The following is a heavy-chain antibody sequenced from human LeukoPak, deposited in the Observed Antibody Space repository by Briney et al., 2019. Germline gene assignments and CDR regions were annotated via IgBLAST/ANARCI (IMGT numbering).Heavy chain of an antibody. Sequence: SETLSLTCAVYGGSFSDYYWSWIRQPPGKGLEWIGEINHSGSTNYNPSFKSRVTISVDTSKNQFSLKLSSVTAADTAVYYCARWADIVVVPAAQRRAFDIWGQGTMVTVSS. CDR2: INHSGST. CDR1: GGSFSDYY. V-gene: IGHV4-34*01. CDR3: ARWADIVVVPAAQRRAFDI. J-gene: IGHJ3*02. D-gene: IGHD2-2*01.